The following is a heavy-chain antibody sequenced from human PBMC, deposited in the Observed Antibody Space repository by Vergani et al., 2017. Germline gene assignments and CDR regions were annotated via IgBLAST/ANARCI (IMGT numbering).Heavy chain of an antibody. CDR2: IYYSGST. J-gene: IGHJ4*02. D-gene: IGHD3-10*01. Sequence: QVQLQESGPGLVKPSETLSLTCTVSGGSISSHYWSWIRQPPGKGLEWIGYIYYSGSTNYNPSLKSRVTISVDTSKNQFSLKLSSVTAADTAVYDCARLGYYGSGSYYNQPFDYWGQGTLVTVSS. V-gene: IGHV4-59*11. CDR1: GGSISSHY. CDR3: ARLGYYGSGSYYNQPFDY.